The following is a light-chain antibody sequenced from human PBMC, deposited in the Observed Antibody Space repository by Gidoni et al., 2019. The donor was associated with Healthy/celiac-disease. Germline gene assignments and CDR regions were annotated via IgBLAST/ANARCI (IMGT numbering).Light chain of an antibody. J-gene: IGKJ3*01. CDR1: QSVSSS. Sequence: EIVLTQSPATLSLSPGQRATRSCRASQSVSSSLAWYKQKPGPAPRLLIYDASNRATGIPARFSGSGSGTDFTLTISSLEPEDFAVYYCQQRSFTFGPGTKVDIK. CDR3: QQRSFT. V-gene: IGKV3-11*01. CDR2: DAS.